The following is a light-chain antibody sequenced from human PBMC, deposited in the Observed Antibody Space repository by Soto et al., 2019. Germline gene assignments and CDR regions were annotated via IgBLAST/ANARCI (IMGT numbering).Light chain of an antibody. Sequence: DIVMTQTPLSLPVTPGEPASISCRSSQSLFDSDDGDTYLDWYLQKPGQSPQLLIYTVSYRASGVPDRFSGSGSGTEFTLTISSLQSEDFAVYYCQQYNNWPPITFGQGTRLEIK. CDR2: TVS. CDR1: QSLFDSDDGDTY. CDR3: QQYNNWPPIT. V-gene: IGKV2-40*01. J-gene: IGKJ5*01.